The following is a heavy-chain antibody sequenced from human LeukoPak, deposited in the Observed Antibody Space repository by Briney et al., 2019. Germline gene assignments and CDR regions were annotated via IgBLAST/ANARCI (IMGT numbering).Heavy chain of an antibody. J-gene: IGHJ4*02. Sequence: GGSLRLSCAVSGFTLRSYAIHWVRQAPGKGLQWVAFISYDAAVKYYADSVRGRFTVSRDNSKNMLSLQMNSLRPEDTAVYYCARDFSTWYSIDYWGRGTLVIVSS. D-gene: IGHD2-15*01. V-gene: IGHV3-30-3*01. CDR2: ISYDAAVK. CDR3: ARDFSTWYSIDY. CDR1: GFTLRSYA.